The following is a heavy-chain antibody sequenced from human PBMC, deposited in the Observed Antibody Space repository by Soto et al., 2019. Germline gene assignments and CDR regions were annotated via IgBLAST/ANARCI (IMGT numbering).Heavy chain of an antibody. Sequence: QVQLVESGGGVVQPGRSLRLSCAASGFTFSNFAMHWVRQAPGKGLEWVAIISYDGSNKLYVDSVQGRFTISRDNSKNTLYLHMHSLKAGDTPVYYCAGERPPIALGSHYCYYGLDVWGQGTTVTISS. J-gene: IGHJ6*02. CDR2: ISYDGSNK. CDR3: AGERPPIALGSHYCYYGLDV. D-gene: IGHD2-8*02. V-gene: IGHV3-30*03. CDR1: GFTFSNFA.